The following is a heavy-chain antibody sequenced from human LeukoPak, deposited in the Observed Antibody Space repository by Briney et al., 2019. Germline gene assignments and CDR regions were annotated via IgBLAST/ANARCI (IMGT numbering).Heavy chain of an antibody. D-gene: IGHD2-15*01. CDR2: IWYDGSNK. Sequence: PGGSLRLSCAASGFTFSSYGMHWVRQAPGKGLEWVAVIWYDGSNKYYTDSVKGRFTISRDNSRNTPYLQTNSLRAEDTAVYYCARGQYSPDYWGQGTLVTVSS. J-gene: IGHJ4*02. V-gene: IGHV3-33*01. CDR1: GFTFSSYG. CDR3: ARGQYSPDY.